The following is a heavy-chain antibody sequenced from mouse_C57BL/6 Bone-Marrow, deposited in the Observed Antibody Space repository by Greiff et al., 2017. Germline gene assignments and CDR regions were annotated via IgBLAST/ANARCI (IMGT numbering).Heavy chain of an antibody. CDR3: ARGYDGYYEFAY. D-gene: IGHD2-3*01. J-gene: IGHJ3*01. V-gene: IGHV3-6*01. Sequence: VQLKESGPGLVKPSQSLSLTCSVTGYSITSGYYWNWLRQFPGNKLEWMGYISYDGSNNYNPSLKNRISITRDTSKNQFFLKLNSVTTEDTATYYCARGYDGYYEFAYWGQGTLVTVSA. CDR2: ISYDGSN. CDR1: GYSITSGYY.